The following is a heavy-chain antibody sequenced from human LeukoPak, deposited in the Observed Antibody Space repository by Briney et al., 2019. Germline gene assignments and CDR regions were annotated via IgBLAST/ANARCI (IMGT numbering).Heavy chain of an antibody. CDR1: GATFSSYA. CDR2: IIPILGIA. J-gene: IGHJ5*02. V-gene: IGHV1-69*04. CDR3: AGAYCGGEWYSNWFGP. Sequence: ASVKVSCKASGATFSSYAICSVRQAPGQGLEWMGRIIPILGIANYAQKFQGRVTITADKSTSTAYMELSSLRSEDTAVYYCAGAYCGGEWYSNWFGPGSRGTLVTVSS. D-gene: IGHD2-21*01.